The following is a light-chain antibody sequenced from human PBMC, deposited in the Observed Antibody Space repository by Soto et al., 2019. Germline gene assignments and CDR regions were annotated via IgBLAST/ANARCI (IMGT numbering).Light chain of an antibody. V-gene: IGKV3-20*01. J-gene: IGKJ5*01. CDR2: DAS. Sequence: EIVFTQSPGTLSLSPGERATLSCRASQSVSYYLAWYQQKPGQAPRLLIYDASSRATGVPDRFSGSGSGTDFTLTISRLEPEDFALYYCQHYAGGSRITFGQGTRLEIK. CDR3: QHYAGGSRIT. CDR1: QSVSYY.